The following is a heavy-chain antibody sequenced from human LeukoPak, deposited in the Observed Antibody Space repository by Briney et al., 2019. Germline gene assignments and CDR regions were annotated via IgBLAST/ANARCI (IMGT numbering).Heavy chain of an antibody. J-gene: IGHJ4*02. CDR2: IYTSGST. CDR1: GGSISSGSHY. D-gene: IGHD6-13*01. CDR3: AVVGYSSSWWLVDY. V-gene: IGHV4-61*02. Sequence: SETLSLTCTVSGGSISSGSHYWSWIRQPAGKGLEWIGRIYTSGSTYYNPSLKSRVTISVDTSKNQFSLKLSSVTAADTAVYYCAVVGYSSSWWLVDYWGQGTLVTVSS.